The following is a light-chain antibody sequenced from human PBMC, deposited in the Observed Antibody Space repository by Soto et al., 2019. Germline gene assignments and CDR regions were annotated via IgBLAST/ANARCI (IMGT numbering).Light chain of an antibody. CDR1: SNDIGAYNF. V-gene: IGLV2-14*03. Sequence: QSALTQPASVSGSPGQSITISCTGTSNDIGAYNFVSWYQQHPGKAPKLMIYAVNNRPSGISNRFSGSKSGNTASLTISGLQAEDEADYYCSSYTTGSTLVFGGGTKLTVL. CDR3: SSYTTGSTLV. CDR2: AVN. J-gene: IGLJ2*01.